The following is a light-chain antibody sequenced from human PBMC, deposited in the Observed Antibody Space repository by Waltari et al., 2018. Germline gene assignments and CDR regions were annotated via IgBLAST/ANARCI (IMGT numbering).Light chain of an antibody. Sequence: EIVLTQSPDTLSLSPGDRATLSCRASLSVRSSYLAWYQQKPGQAPRLLIYGPSSRATGIPDRFSGSGSGTDFTLTISRLEPEDFAVYYCQQYGSSPAYTFGQGTRLEIK. V-gene: IGKV3-20*01. J-gene: IGKJ2*01. CDR1: LSVRSSY. CDR2: GPS. CDR3: QQYGSSPAYT.